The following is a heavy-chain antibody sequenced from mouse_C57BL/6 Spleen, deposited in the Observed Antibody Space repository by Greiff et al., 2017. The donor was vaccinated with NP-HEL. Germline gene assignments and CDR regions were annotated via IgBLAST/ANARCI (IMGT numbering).Heavy chain of an antibody. Sequence: EVKLVESEGGLVQPGSSMKLSCTASGFTFSDYYMAWVRQVPEKGLEWVANINYDGSSTYYLDSLKSRFIISRDNAKNILYLQMSSLKSEDTATYYCARDRRGYRSDNAMDYWGQGTSVTVSS. CDR1: GFTFSDYY. D-gene: IGHD1-3*01. J-gene: IGHJ4*01. CDR3: ARDRRGYRSDNAMDY. CDR2: INYDGSST. V-gene: IGHV5-16*01.